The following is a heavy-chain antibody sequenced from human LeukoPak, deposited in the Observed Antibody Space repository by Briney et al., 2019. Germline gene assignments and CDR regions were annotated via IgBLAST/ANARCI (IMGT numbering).Heavy chain of an antibody. V-gene: IGHV4-4*07. CDR2: IYTSVST. Sequence: SETLSLTCTVSGGSISGYYWSWIRQPAGKGLEWIGRIYTSVSTNYNPSLKSLVTMSVYTSKNKFSLQLSSVAAADTAVYYCARTRLEDYDSSGYPDYFDYWGQGTLVTVSS. J-gene: IGHJ4*02. CDR1: GGSISGYY. D-gene: IGHD3-22*01. CDR3: ARTRLEDYDSSGYPDYFDY.